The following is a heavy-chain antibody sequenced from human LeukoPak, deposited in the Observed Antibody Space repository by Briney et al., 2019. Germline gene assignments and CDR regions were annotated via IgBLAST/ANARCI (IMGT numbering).Heavy chain of an antibody. D-gene: IGHD4-11*01. Sequence: GGSLRLSCAASGFTFSRYWMSWVRQAPGKGLEWVANIKQDGSEKYYVDSVKGRFTISRDNAKNSLYLQMNSLRAEDTAVYYCAGTETTVTTKNFDYWGQGTLVTVSS. J-gene: IGHJ4*02. V-gene: IGHV3-7*01. CDR1: GFTFSRYW. CDR3: AGTETTVTTKNFDY. CDR2: IKQDGSEK.